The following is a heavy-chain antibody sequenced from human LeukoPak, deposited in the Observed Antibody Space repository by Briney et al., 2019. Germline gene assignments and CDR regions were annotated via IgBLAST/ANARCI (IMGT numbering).Heavy chain of an antibody. CDR3: ARDLPPYYDFWSGRLDY. V-gene: IGHV3-30*01. CDR1: GFTFSSYA. D-gene: IGHD3-3*01. J-gene: IGHJ4*02. Sequence: PGRSLRPSCAASGFTFSSYAMHWVRQAPGKGLEWVAVISYDGSNKYYADSVKGRFTISRDNSKNTLYLQMNSLRAEDTAVYYCARDLPPYYDFWSGRLDYWGQGTLVTVSS. CDR2: ISYDGSNK.